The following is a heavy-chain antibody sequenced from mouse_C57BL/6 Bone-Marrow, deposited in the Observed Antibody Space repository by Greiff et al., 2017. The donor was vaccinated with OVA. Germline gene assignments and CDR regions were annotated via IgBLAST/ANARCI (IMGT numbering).Heavy chain of an antibody. CDR1: GFTFSDAW. J-gene: IGHJ1*03. V-gene: IGHV6-6*01. D-gene: IGHD1-1*01. CDR3: TRPPTVVAPYWYFDV. Sequence: EVKVEESGGGLVQPGGSMKLSCAASGFTFSDAWMDWVRQSPEKGLEWVAEIRNKANNHATYYAESVKGRFTISRDDSKSSVYLQMNSLRAEDTGIYYCTRPPTVVAPYWYFDVWGTGTTVTVSS. CDR2: IRNKANNHAT.